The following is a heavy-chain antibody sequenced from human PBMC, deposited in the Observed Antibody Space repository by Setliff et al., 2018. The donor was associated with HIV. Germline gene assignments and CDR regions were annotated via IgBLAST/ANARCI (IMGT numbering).Heavy chain of an antibody. Sequence: GASVKVSCKASGGTFGSYAISWVRQAPGQGLEWPGGIIPIFETTNYAQKFQGRVTITADKSTSTIYMELSSLRSDDTAVYYCARGQGVHFWVNDAFDIWGQGTMVTVSS. V-gene: IGHV1-69*06. J-gene: IGHJ3*02. D-gene: IGHD3-10*01. CDR2: IIPIFETT. CDR3: ARGQGVHFWVNDAFDI. CDR1: GGTFGSYA.